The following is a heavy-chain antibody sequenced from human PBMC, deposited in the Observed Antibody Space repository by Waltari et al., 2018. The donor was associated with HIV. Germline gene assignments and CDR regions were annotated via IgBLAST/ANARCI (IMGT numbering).Heavy chain of an antibody. CDR1: GFTFNKFA. CDR3: AKTVPTVTSIFEGFDV. Sequence: QLLESGGGLVQPGGSLRLSCVASGFTFNKFAMNWVRQAPGQGLARLRRSSGRGGNKDYADSVKGRISISRENSKNTVYLQINSLRVDDTAIYYCAKTVPTVTSIFEGFDVWGQGAMVTVSS. V-gene: IGHV3-23*01. CDR2: SSGRGGNK. J-gene: IGHJ3*01. D-gene: IGHD4-17*01.